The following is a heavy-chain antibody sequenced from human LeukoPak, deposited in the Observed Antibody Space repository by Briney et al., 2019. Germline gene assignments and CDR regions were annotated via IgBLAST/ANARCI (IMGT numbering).Heavy chain of an antibody. CDR2: ISSSSSAI. Sequence: GGSLRLSCAASGFTFSTYSMNWVRQAPGKGLEWVSYISSSSSAIYYADSVKGRFTISRDNAKNSLYLQMNSLRAEDTAVYYCASVNPISHDAFDIWGRGTMVTVSS. CDR1: GFTFSTYS. V-gene: IGHV3-48*04. D-gene: IGHD2-21*01. J-gene: IGHJ3*02. CDR3: ASVNPISHDAFDI.